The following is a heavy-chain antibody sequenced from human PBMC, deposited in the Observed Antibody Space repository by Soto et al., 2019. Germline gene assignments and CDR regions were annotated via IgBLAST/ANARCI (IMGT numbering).Heavy chain of an antibody. V-gene: IGHV3-15*01. CDR3: TAQFYFDASGYSFDL. CDR2: MKSKSEGETT. CDR1: GFTFNNAW. D-gene: IGHD3-22*01. Sequence: GGSLRLSCAASGFTFNNAWMGWVRQAPGQGLEWVGHMKSKSEGETTDYAAPVKGRFTISRDDSKNTVYLQMNSLTTEDTAVYYCTAQFYFDASGYSFDLWGQGTLVTVSS. J-gene: IGHJ4*02.